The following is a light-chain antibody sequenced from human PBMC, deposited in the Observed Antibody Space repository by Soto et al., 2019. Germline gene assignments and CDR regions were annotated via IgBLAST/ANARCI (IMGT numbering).Light chain of an antibody. V-gene: IGLV2-14*01. J-gene: IGLJ1*01. Sequence: QSVLTQPASVSGSPGQSITISCTGSSSDVGGYNYVSWYQQRPGKVPKLMVYGVSNRPSGVSNRFSGSKSGNTASLTISGLKAEDEADYYCSSYTRSGTYVLGTGTKVTVL. CDR1: SSDVGGYNY. CDR3: SSYTRSGTYV. CDR2: GVS.